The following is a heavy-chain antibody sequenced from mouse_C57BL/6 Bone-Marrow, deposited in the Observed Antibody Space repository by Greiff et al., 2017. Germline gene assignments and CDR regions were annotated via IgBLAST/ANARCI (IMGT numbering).Heavy chain of an antibody. Sequence: QVQLQQPGAELVKPGASVKLSCKASGYTFTSYWMQWVKQRPGQGLEWIGEIDPSDSYTNYNQKFKGKATLTVDTSSSTAYMQLSSLTSEDSAVYYCARRKDYDKKGYYFDYWGQGTTLTVSS. CDR3: ARRKDYDKKGYYFDY. D-gene: IGHD2-4*01. CDR1: GYTFTSYW. V-gene: IGHV1-50*01. CDR2: IDPSDSYT. J-gene: IGHJ2*01.